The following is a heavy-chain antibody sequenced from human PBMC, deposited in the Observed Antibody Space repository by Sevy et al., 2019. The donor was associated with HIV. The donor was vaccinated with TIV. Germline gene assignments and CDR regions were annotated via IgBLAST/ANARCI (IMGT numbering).Heavy chain of an antibody. J-gene: IGHJ6*02. Sequence: SETLSLTCTVSGGSNSRRTDYWAWLRQPPGKGLEWIGSDSYSVSAHYNWTLKSRVTLSVDSSKNQFSLKLTSVAAADTAVYYCARLGDSSALRGGYQYAIGVWGQGTTVTVSS. CDR1: GGSNSRRTDY. D-gene: IGHD3-22*01. V-gene: IGHV4-39*01. CDR2: DSYSVSA. CDR3: ARLGDSSALRGGYQYAIGV.